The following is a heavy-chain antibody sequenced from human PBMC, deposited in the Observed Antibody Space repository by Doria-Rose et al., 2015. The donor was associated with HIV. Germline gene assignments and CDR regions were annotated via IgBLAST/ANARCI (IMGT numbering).Heavy chain of an antibody. CDR3: AREGREPFRFDY. CDR2: IYYSGST. CDR1: GAPISSGDHY. V-gene: IGHV4-30-4*08. J-gene: IGHJ4*02. Sequence: QVQLQESGPGLVKPSQTLSLTCNVSGAPISSGDHYWSWVRQPPGKGLEWVGYIYYSGSTLYNPSLKSRLTLSLDTSRNQFSLRLTSVTDADTAVYYCAREGREPFRFDYWGQGTLVTVSS.